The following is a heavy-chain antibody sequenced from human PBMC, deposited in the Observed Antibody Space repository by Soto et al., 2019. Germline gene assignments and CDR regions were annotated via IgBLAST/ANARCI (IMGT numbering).Heavy chain of an antibody. CDR2: IRSKAYGGTT. V-gene: IGHV3-49*04. D-gene: IGHD3-22*01. CDR1: VFTFVDYA. CDR3: TSEKYYYDSSGFWYNWFDP. Sequence: GWSLRLSCTSSVFTFVDYAMSWVRQAPGKGLEWVGFIRSKAYGGTTEYAASVKGRFTISRDDSKSIAYLQMNSLKTEDTAVYYCTSEKYYYDSSGFWYNWFDPWGQGTLVTVSS. J-gene: IGHJ5*02.